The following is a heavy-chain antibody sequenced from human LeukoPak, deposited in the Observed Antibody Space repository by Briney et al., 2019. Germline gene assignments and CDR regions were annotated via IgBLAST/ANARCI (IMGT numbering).Heavy chain of an antibody. D-gene: IGHD2-8*02. Sequence: SETLSLTCTVSGGSISIYYWSWIRQPAGKGREWIGRIYTSGSTNYNPSLKSRVTISVDKSKNQFSLKLSSVTAADTAVYYCARDAGGGTGHFDYWGQGTLVTVSS. CDR3: ARDAGGGTGHFDY. J-gene: IGHJ4*02. V-gene: IGHV4-4*07. CDR1: GGSISIYY. CDR2: IYTSGST.